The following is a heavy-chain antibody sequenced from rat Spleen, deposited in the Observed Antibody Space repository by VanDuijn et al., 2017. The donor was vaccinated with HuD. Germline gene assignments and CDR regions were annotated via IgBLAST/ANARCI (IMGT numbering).Heavy chain of an antibody. CDR3: TRSGGAAGYIYDY. D-gene: IGHD1-2*01. Sequence: EVQLVESGGGLVQPGRSLKLSCVASGFTFNNYWMYWVRQAPGKGLEWLSSITPDGGSTYYPDSVKGRFTISRDNAKSTLYLQMNSLRSEDTATYYCTRSGGAAGYIYDYWGQGVMVTVSS. CDR1: GFTFNNYW. V-gene: IGHV5-31*01. CDR2: ITPDGGST. J-gene: IGHJ2*01.